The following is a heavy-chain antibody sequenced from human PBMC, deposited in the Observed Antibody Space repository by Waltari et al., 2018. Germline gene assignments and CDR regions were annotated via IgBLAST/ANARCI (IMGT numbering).Heavy chain of an antibody. Sequence: NYMSWVRQAPGKGLEWVSVIYSGGSTYYADSVKGRFTISRDNSKNTLFLQMNSLRAEDTAVYYCASSIAAAGIGVSNSYYGMDVWG. CDR3: ASSIAAAGIGVSNSYYGMDV. V-gene: IGHV3-53*01. D-gene: IGHD6-13*01. CDR2: IYSGGST. J-gene: IGHJ6*02. CDR1: NY.